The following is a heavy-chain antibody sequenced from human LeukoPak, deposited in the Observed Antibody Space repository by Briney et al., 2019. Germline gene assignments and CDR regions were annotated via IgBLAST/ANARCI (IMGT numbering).Heavy chain of an antibody. CDR3: ASGLVATTY. V-gene: IGHV3-11*01. D-gene: IGHD5-12*01. J-gene: IGHJ4*02. CDR1: GFTFSDYY. Sequence: GGSLRLSCAASGFTFSDYYMSWIRQAPGKGLEWVSSISSTGSPINYADSVKGRFTISRDNAKNSLYLQMNSLRAEDTAVYYCASGLVATTYWGQGTLVTVSS. CDR2: ISSTGSPI.